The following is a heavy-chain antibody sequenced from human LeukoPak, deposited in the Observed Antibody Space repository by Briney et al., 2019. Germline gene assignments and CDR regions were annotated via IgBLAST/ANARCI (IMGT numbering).Heavy chain of an antibody. CDR1: GFTFSSYI. V-gene: IGHV3-64*01. D-gene: IGHD1-14*01. CDR3: AREKLGVDHRVYDY. CDR2: INTNGDT. J-gene: IGHJ4*02. Sequence: GGSLRLSCAASGFTFSSYIMHWVRQAPGKGLEYVSTINTNGDTYYANSVKDRFTISRDNSKNTLYLEMGSLRGEDMAVYYCAREKLGVDHRVYDYWGQGTLVTVSS.